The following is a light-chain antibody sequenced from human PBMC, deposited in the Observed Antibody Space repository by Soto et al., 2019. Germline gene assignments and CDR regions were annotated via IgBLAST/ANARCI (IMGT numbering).Light chain of an antibody. V-gene: IGLV2-8*01. J-gene: IGLJ2*01. CDR3: AAWDDSLNGVL. CDR1: VTNIGGYNY. Sequence: QSVLTQPPSASGSPGQSVSISCTGSVTNIGGYNYVSWYQQTPGKAPKLIIYEVDKRPSGVPDRFSGSKSGTSASLAISGLQSEDEADYYCAAWDDSLNGVLFGGGTKVTVL. CDR2: EVD.